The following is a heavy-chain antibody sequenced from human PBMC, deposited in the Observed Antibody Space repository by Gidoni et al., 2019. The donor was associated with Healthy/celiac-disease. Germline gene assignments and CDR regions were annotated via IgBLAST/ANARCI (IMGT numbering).Heavy chain of an antibody. D-gene: IGHD6-13*01. CDR1: GATFSSYT. J-gene: IGHJ5*02. V-gene: IGHV1-69*02. CDR3: ASNGYSSSWSWFDP. Sequence: QVQLVQSGAEVKKSGSSLKVSCKASGATFSSYTISWVPQAPGQGLEWMGRIIPILGMANYAQKFQGRVTVTADKSTGTAYMELSSLRSEGTAVYYCASNGYSSSWSWFDPWGQGTLVTVSS. CDR2: IIPILGMA.